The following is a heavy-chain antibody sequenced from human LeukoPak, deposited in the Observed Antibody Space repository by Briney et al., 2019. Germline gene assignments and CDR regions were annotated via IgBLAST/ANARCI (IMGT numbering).Heavy chain of an antibody. Sequence: SVKVSCKASGYTFTGYYMHWVRQAPGQGLEWMGRIIPILGIANYAQKFQGRVTITADKSTSTAYMELSSLRSEDTAVYYCARDETYTIFGVATFDPWGQGTLVTVSS. CDR1: GYTFTGYY. V-gene: IGHV1-69*04. CDR2: IIPILGIA. J-gene: IGHJ5*02. D-gene: IGHD3-3*01. CDR3: ARDETYTIFGVATFDP.